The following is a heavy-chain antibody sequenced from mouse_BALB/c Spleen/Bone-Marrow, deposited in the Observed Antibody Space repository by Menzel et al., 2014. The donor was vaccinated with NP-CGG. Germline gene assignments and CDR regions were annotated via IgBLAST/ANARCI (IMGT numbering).Heavy chain of an antibody. CDR3: AREVLRDYFDY. Sequence: EVQLVESGGGSVKPGGSLKLSCAASGFAFSSYDMSWVRQTPEKRLEWVAYISSGGGSTYYPDTVKGRFTISRDNAKNTLYLQMSSLKSEDTAMYYCAREVLRDYFDYWGQGTTLTVSS. CDR2: ISSGGGST. J-gene: IGHJ2*01. V-gene: IGHV5-12-1*01. CDR1: GFAFSSYD. D-gene: IGHD1-1*01.